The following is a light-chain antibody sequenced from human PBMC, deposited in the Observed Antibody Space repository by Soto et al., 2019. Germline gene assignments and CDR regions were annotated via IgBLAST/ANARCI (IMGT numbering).Light chain of an antibody. CDR3: QTWGSGIVV. Sequence: QLVLTQSPSASASLGASVKLTCTLSSGHSNYAIAWHQQQSEKGPRYLMKLNSDGSHSKGDGIPDRFSGSSSGAERYLTISRLQSEDEADYYCQTWGSGIVVFGGGTKLTV. CDR1: SGHSNYA. CDR2: LNSDGSH. J-gene: IGLJ2*01. V-gene: IGLV4-69*01.